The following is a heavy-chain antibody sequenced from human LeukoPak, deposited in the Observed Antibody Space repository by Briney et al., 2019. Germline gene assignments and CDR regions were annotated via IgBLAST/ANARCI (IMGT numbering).Heavy chain of an antibody. CDR1: GDSVSSSSYY. CDR3: ARGGPGSSGYYPLDY. CDR2: IHYSGST. V-gene: IGHV4-39*01. D-gene: IGHD3-22*01. J-gene: IGHJ4*02. Sequence: SETLSLTCTVSGDSVSSSSYYWGWIRQPPGKGLEWIGTIHYSGSTYYNPSLKSRVTISVDTSKNQFSLKVYSVTAADTAVYYCARGGPGSSGYYPLDYWGQGTLVTVSS.